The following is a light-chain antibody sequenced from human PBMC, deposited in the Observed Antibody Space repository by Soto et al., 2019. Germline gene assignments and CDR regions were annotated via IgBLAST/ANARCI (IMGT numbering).Light chain of an antibody. CDR2: EFS. Sequence: QSVLTQPASVSGSPGQSTTISCTGTSSDVGGYNFVSWYQQHPGKAPKLLIYEFSNRPSGASNRFSGSKSGNTASLTIFGFQAEDEADYFCSSYSGNMSTPYVFAPGTNVTV. CDR3: SSYSGNMSTPYV. J-gene: IGLJ1*01. V-gene: IGLV2-14*01. CDR1: SSDVGGYNF.